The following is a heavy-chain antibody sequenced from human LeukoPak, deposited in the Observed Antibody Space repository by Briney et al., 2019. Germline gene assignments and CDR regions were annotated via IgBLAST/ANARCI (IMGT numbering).Heavy chain of an antibody. CDR3: ARGFGLGGATVPPQFDY. CDR1: GYTLTDHY. V-gene: IGHV1-2*06. Sequence: ASVKVSCKASGYTLTDHYMHWVRQAPGQGLEWMGRINPDSGVANYGQGFRGRVTMTRDPSINTAYMEVSTLRSDDTAVYYCARGFGLGGATVPPQFDYWGQGTLVTVSS. D-gene: IGHD1-26*01. J-gene: IGHJ4*02. CDR2: INPDSGVA.